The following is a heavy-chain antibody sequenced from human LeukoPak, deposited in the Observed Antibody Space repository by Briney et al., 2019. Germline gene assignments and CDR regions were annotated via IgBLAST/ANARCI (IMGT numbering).Heavy chain of an antibody. CDR1: GFTFSSYS. V-gene: IGHV3-21*01. CDR2: ISSSSSYI. Sequence: GGSLRLSCAASGFTFSSYSMNWVRQAPGKGQEWVSSISSSSSYIYYADSVKGRFTISRDNAKNSLYLQMNSLRAEDTAVYYCARHRLGSSSLFDYWGQGTLVTVSS. CDR3: ARHRLGSSSLFDY. D-gene: IGHD6-13*01. J-gene: IGHJ4*02.